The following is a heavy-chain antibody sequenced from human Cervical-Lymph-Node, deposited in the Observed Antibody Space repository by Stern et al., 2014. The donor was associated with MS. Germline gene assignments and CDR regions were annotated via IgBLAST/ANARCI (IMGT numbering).Heavy chain of an antibody. CDR3: ARDRGAGYSYGYVY. CDR2: IIPIFGTG. V-gene: IGHV1-69*06. D-gene: IGHD5-18*01. CDR1: GGTFNTYD. J-gene: IGHJ4*02. Sequence: VHLVESGAEVKKPGSSVKVSCKASGGTFNTYDITWVRQAPGQGLEWMGGIIPIFGTGKYAQKFQGRVTITADKSTSTAYMELSDLRSEDTAVYYCARDRGAGYSYGYVYWGQGTLVTVSS.